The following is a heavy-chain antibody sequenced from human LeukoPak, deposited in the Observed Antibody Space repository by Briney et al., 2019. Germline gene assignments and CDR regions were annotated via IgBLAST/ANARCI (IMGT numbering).Heavy chain of an antibody. CDR2: ISGSGGST. V-gene: IGHV3-23*01. CDR1: GFTFSNYA. CDR3: AKDQKYYYGSGSYGVLDY. Sequence: GGSLRLSCAASGFTFSNYAMSWVRQAPGKGLEWVSAISGSGGSTYYADSVKGRFTISRDNSKNTLYLQMNSLRAEDTAVYYCAKDQKYYYGSGSYGVLDYWGQGTLVTVSS. J-gene: IGHJ4*02. D-gene: IGHD3-10*01.